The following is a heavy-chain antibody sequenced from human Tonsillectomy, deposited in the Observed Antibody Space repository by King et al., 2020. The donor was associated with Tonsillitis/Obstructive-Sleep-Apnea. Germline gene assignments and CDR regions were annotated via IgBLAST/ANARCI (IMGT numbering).Heavy chain of an antibody. J-gene: IGHJ4*02. D-gene: IGHD3-10*01. CDR1: GFTFSSYE. CDR3: ARDGFWAFTDY. Sequence: VQLVESGGGLVQPGGSLRLSCAASGFTFSSYEMNWVRQAPGKGLEWVSYISSSGSTIYYADSVKGRFTISRDNAKNSLYLQMNSLRAEDTDVYYCARDGFWAFTDYWGEGTLVTVSS. CDR2: ISSSGSTI. V-gene: IGHV3-48*03.